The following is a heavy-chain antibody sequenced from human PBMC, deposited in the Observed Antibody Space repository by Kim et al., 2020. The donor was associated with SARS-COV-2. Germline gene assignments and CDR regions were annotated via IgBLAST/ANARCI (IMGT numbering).Heavy chain of an antibody. V-gene: IGHV3-30*02. D-gene: IGHD3-3*01. J-gene: IGHJ3*02. Sequence: RFTISRDNSKNTLYLQMNSLRAEDTAVYYCANPTNYDFWSGYFRCDSFAIWGQGTMVTVSS. CDR3: ANPTNYDFWSGYFRCDSFAI.